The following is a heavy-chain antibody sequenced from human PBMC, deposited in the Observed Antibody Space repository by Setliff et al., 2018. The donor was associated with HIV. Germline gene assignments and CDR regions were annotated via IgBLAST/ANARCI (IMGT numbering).Heavy chain of an antibody. D-gene: IGHD3-10*01. CDR3: ARAGGLRMDRGVVSDY. V-gene: IGHV1-69*10. CDR1: GGTFSSYA. Sequence: SVKVSCKASGGTFSSYAISWVRQAPGQGLEWMGGIIPILGIANYAQKFQGRVTITTDESTSTAYMELSSLRSEDAAVYYCARAGGLRMDRGVVSDYWGQGTPVTVSS. CDR2: IIPILGIA. J-gene: IGHJ4*02.